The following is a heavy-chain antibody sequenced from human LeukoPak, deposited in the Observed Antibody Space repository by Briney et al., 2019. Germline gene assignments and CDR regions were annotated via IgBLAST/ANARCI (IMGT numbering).Heavy chain of an antibody. CDR3: AKKEGDTPSSWYMDV. CDR1: GLTFSAYG. CDR2: IIGSGGTT. D-gene: IGHD2-21*01. V-gene: IGHV3-23*01. Sequence: GGSLRVSCAASGLTFSAYGMSWVRQAPGKGLEWVSGIIGSGGTTFYADSVKGRFTISRDNSKNTLYLQMNSLRAEDTAIYYCAKKEGDTPSSWYMDVWGKGTTVTVSS. J-gene: IGHJ6*03.